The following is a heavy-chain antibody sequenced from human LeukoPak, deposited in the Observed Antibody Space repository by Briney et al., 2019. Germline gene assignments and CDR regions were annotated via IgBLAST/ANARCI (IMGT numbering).Heavy chain of an antibody. V-gene: IGHV3-21*01. CDR3: ARVGCSGGRCPGYGMDV. CDR2: ISSSSTYI. Sequence: PGGSLRLSCAASGFTFSSYSMNWVRQAPGKGLEWVSSISSSSTYIYYADSVKGRFTISRDNAKNSLYLQMNSLRVEDTAAYYCARVGCSGGRCPGYGMDVWGQGTTVTVSS. D-gene: IGHD2-15*01. CDR1: GFTFSSYS. J-gene: IGHJ6*02.